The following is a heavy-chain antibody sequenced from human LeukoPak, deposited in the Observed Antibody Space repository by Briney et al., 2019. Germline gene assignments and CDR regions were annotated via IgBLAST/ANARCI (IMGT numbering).Heavy chain of an antibody. D-gene: IGHD2-2*01. Sequence: GASVTVSCMASGYTFTGYYMHWVRQAPGQGGECVGWIYPNSGGTNYAQKFQGRVTMTRDTSISTAYMELSRLRSDDTAVYYCARSPVVVPAAARGYNWFDPWGQGTLVTVSS. CDR1: GYTFTGYY. CDR2: IYPNSGGT. CDR3: ARSPVVVPAAARGYNWFDP. J-gene: IGHJ5*02. V-gene: IGHV1-2*02.